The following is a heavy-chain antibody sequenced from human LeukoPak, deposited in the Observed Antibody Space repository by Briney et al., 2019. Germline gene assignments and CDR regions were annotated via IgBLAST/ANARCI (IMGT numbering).Heavy chain of an antibody. Sequence: GGSLRLSCAASGFTFSTYGMSWVRQAPGKGLEWVSGISGSGRSTYYADSVKGRFTVSRDNSKDTLYLQMNSLRAEDTAVYYCAKDSGSYWYFDYWGQGTLVTVSS. V-gene: IGHV3-23*01. CDR2: ISGSGRST. CDR1: GFTFSTYG. CDR3: AKDSGSYWYFDY. D-gene: IGHD1-26*01. J-gene: IGHJ4*02.